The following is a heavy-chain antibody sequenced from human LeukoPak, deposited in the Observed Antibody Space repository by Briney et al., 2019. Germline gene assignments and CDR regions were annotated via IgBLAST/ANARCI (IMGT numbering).Heavy chain of an antibody. D-gene: IGHD6-19*01. J-gene: IGHJ4*02. CDR1: GYTFTSYA. V-gene: IGHV1-3*01. Sequence: GASVKVSCKASGYTFTSYAMHWVRQAPGQRLEWMGWINACNGNTKYSQKFQGRVTIARDTSASTAYMELSSLRSEDTAVYYCASSSGWYVSSFDYWGQGTLVTVSS. CDR3: ASSSGWYVSSFDY. CDR2: INACNGNT.